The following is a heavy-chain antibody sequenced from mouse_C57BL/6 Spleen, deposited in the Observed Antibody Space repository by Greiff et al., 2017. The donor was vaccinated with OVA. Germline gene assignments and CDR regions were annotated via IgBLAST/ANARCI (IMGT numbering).Heavy chain of an antibody. J-gene: IGHJ1*03. D-gene: IGHD1-1*01. CDR2: IRSKSNNYAT. V-gene: IGHV10-1*01. CDR3: VGHPRHYGSSWYFDV. Sequence: EVKLVESGGGLVQPKGSLKLSCAASGFSFNTYAMNWVRQAPGKGLEWVARIRSKSNNYATYYADSVKDRFTISRDDSESMPYLQMNNLKTEETAMYDCVGHPRHYGSSWYFDVWGTGTTVTVSS. CDR1: GFSFNTYA.